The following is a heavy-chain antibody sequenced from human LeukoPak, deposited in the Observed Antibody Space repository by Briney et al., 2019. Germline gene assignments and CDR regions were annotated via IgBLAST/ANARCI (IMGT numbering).Heavy chain of an antibody. CDR2: VRNKPNGYAT. D-gene: IGHD4-17*01. V-gene: IGHV3-72*01. J-gene: IGHJ4*02. CDR1: GFSISDHY. CDR3: TRVRHGDYFDY. Sequence: GGSLRLSCAASGFSISDHYMDWVRQAPGKGLEWVGRVRNKPNGYATDYGTSVKGRFTISRDDSKNSLYLQMNSLTSEDTAVYYCTRVRHGDYFDYWGQGTLVSVSS.